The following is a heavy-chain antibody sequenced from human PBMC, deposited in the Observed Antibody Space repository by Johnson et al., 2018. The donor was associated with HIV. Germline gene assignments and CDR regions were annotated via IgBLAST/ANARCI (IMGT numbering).Heavy chain of an antibody. D-gene: IGHD1-26*01. CDR1: GITVGTNY. Sequence: MLLVESGGGLVQPGGSLRLSCAASGITVGTNYMSWVRQAPGKGLEWVSVIFSVGDVYYADSVKGRFTISRDNAKNSLYLQMNSLRAEDTAVYYCARSIVGAIVDAFDMWGQATMVTVSS. CDR2: IFSVGDV. J-gene: IGHJ3*02. CDR3: ARSIVGAIVDAFDM. V-gene: IGHV3-66*01.